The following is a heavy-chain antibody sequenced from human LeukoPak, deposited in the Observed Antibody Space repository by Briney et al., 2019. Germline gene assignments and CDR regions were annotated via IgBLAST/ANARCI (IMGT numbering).Heavy chain of an antibody. Sequence: SETLSLTCTVSGGSISSYYWSWFRQPPGKGLEWIGYIYYSGSTNYNPSLKSRVTISVDTSKNQFSLKLSSVTAADTAVYYCARVMGSYYYYGMDVWGQGTTVTVSS. CDR1: GGSISSYY. D-gene: IGHD2-8*01. V-gene: IGHV4-59*01. J-gene: IGHJ6*02. CDR3: ARVMGSYYYYGMDV. CDR2: IYYSGST.